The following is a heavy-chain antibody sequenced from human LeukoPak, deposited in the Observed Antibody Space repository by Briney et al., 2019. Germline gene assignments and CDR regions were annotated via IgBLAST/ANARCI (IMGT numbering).Heavy chain of an antibody. Sequence: PGGSLRLSCAASGFTFSSYGMHWVRQAPGKGLEWVAFIRYDGSNKYYADSVKGRFTISRDNSKKTLDLQMNSLRADDTAVYYCAKSYGDSLHFDAFDIWGQGTVVTVSS. J-gene: IGHJ3*02. V-gene: IGHV3-30*02. CDR1: GFTFSSYG. CDR2: IRYDGSNK. CDR3: AKSYGDSLHFDAFDI. D-gene: IGHD4-17*01.